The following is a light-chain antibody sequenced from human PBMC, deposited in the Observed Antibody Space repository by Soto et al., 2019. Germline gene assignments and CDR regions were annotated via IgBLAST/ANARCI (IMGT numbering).Light chain of an antibody. CDR1: QSVSSSY. J-gene: IGKJ4*01. CDR2: GAS. Sequence: DIVFTHSPFNLYLSQVERANLSWSASQSVSSSYLAWYDQNPGQAPRLLIYGASNRATGIPDRFSGSGSGTDFTLAISRLEPEDFAVYYCQKYSSSPLTCGGGNTGAIK. CDR3: QKYSSSPLT. V-gene: IGKV3-20*01.